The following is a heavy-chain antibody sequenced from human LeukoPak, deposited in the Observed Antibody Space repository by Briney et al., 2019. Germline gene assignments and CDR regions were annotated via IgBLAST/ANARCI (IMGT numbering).Heavy chain of an antibody. V-gene: IGHV3-30*03. CDR3: ARARSTGYYVADY. CDR2: ISYDGSNK. Sequence: PGGSLRLSCAASGFTFSSSGMHWVRQAPGKGLEWVAVISYDGSNKYYADSVKGRFTISRDNAKNSLYLQMNSLRAEDTALYYCARARSTGYYVADYWGQGTLVTVSS. CDR1: GFTFSSSG. D-gene: IGHD3-9*01. J-gene: IGHJ4*02.